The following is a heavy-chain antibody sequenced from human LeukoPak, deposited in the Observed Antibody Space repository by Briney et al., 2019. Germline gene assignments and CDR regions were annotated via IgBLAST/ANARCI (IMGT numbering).Heavy chain of an antibody. CDR2: IDWDEDK. CDR3: ARIRITGTTAID. CDR1: GFSLSTSGMC. Sequence: SGPTLSHPTQTLTLTFTFSGFSLSTSGMCVSWIRQPPGKALERLTPIDWDEDKYYITSLKTRLNISKDKSKNQVVLTMTNMDPVDTATYYCARIRITGTTAIDWGQGTLVTVSS. D-gene: IGHD1-20*01. J-gene: IGHJ4*02. V-gene: IGHV2-70*01.